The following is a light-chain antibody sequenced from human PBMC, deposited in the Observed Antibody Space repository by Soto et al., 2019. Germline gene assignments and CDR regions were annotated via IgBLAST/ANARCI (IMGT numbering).Light chain of an antibody. CDR1: QSISSY. J-gene: IGKJ3*01. Sequence: DIQMTQSPSSLSASVGDRVTITCRASQSISSYLNWYQQKPGKAPKLLIYAASSLQSGVPSRFSGSGSGTEFTLTISSLQPEDFATYYCQESYSILFTFGPGTKVDIK. V-gene: IGKV1-39*01. CDR3: QESYSILFT. CDR2: AAS.